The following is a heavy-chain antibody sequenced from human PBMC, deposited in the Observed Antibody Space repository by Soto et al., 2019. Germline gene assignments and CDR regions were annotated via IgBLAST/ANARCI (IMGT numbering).Heavy chain of an antibody. CDR1: GYTFTSYA. Sequence: GASVKVSCKASGYTFTSYAMHWVRQAPGQRLEWMGWINAGNGTANYAQKFQGRVTITADESTSTAYMELSSLRSEDTAVYHCARDPPPYDSSGYYYAFDIWGQGTMVTVSS. CDR2: INAGNGTA. V-gene: IGHV1-3*01. J-gene: IGHJ3*02. CDR3: ARDPPPYDSSGYYYAFDI. D-gene: IGHD3-22*01.